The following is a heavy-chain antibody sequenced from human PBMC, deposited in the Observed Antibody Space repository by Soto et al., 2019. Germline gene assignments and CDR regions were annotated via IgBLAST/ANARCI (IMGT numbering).Heavy chain of an antibody. J-gene: IGHJ4*02. CDR1: GFTVSSNY. Sequence: EVQLVESGGGLIQPGGSLRLSCAASGFTVSSNYMSWVRQAPGKGLEWVSVIYSGGSTYYADSVKGRFTISRDNYKNTLYLQINRLRAEETAVYYCARGLILIFDYWGQGTLVTVSS. V-gene: IGHV3-53*01. CDR2: IYSGGST. CDR3: ARGLILIFDY. D-gene: IGHD2-8*01.